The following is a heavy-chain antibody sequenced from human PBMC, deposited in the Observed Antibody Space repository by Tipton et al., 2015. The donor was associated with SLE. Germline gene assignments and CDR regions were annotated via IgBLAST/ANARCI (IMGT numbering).Heavy chain of an antibody. CDR2: ISWNSGSI. J-gene: IGHJ4*02. CDR3: ASSSIWYEAHFDY. Sequence: SLRLSCAASGFTFDDYAMHWVRQAPGKGLEWVSGISWNSGSIGYADSVKGRFTISRDNAKNSLYLQMNSLRAEDMALYYCASSSIWYEAHFDYWGQGTLVTVSS. V-gene: IGHV3-9*03. D-gene: IGHD6-13*01. CDR1: GFTFDDYA.